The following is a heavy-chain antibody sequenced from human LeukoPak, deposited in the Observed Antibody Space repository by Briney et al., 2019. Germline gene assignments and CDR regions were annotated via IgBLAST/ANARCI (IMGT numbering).Heavy chain of an antibody. V-gene: IGHV3-23*01. D-gene: IGHD6-13*01. CDR2: ISGSGGST. J-gene: IGHJ4*02. CDR3: AKDRGASSSPTLDY. CDR1: GFTFSSYA. Sequence: GGSLRLSCAASGFTFSSYAMSWVRQTPGKGLQWVSAISGSGGSTYYADSVKGRFTVSRDNSKNTLYLQMNSLTDDDTAVYYCAKDRGASSSPTLDYWGQGTLVTVSS.